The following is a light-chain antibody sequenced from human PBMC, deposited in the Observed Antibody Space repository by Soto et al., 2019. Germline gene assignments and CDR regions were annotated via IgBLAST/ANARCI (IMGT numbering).Light chain of an antibody. CDR3: QQYYTTPPT. J-gene: IGKJ1*01. Sequence: DIVLTQSPDSVAVSLGERATINCKSSQSVLFSINQKNYLAWYHQKPGQPPKLLIYWASIRESGVPTRVSGSGAGTNFTLTISSLQAEDAAVYYCQQYYTTPPTFGLGTKVEVK. CDR2: WAS. V-gene: IGKV4-1*01. CDR1: QSVLFSINQKNY.